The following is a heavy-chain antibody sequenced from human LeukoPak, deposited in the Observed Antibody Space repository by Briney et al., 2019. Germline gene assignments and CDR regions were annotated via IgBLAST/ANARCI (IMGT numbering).Heavy chain of an antibody. Sequence: GGSLRLSCAASGFTFSSYAMSWVRQAPGKGLEWVSAISGSGGSTYYADSVKGRFTISRDNSKNTLCLQMNSLRAEDTAVYYCANSIVVPAYHNWFDPWGQGTLVTVSS. CDR1: GFTFSSYA. CDR3: ANSIVVPAYHNWFDP. J-gene: IGHJ5*02. CDR2: ISGSGGST. V-gene: IGHV3-23*01. D-gene: IGHD2-2*01.